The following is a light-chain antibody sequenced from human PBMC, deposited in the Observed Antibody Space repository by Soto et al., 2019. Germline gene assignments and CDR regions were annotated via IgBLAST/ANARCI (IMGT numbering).Light chain of an antibody. J-gene: IGKJ3*01. CDR1: QSVLYSPNNKNY. CDR3: QQYDNWPGT. CDR2: WAS. V-gene: IGKV4-1*01. Sequence: VLTSSPDSLSVSLGERATINCKSSQSVLYSPNNKNYLAWYQHKPGQPPKMLIYWASTRESGVPARFSGSGSGTEFTLTISSLQSEDFAVYYCQQYDNWPGTFGPGTKVDIK.